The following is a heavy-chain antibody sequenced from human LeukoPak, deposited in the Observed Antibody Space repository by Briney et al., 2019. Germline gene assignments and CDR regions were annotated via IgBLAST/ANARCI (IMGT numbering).Heavy chain of an antibody. D-gene: IGHD3-22*01. V-gene: IGHV4-59*12. CDR3: ARGAEGDITMIVVVTDWAFDY. CDR1: GGSISSDY. CDR2: IYYSGIT. J-gene: IGHJ4*02. Sequence: SETLSLTCTVSGGSISSDYWSWIRQPPGKGLEWIGYIYYSGITNYTPSLKSRVTISLDTSKNQFSLKLSSVTAADTAVYYCARGAEGDITMIVVVTDWAFDYWGQGTLVTVSS.